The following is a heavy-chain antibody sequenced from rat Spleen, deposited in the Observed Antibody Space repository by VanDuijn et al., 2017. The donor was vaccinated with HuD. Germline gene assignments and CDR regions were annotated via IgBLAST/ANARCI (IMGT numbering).Heavy chain of an antibody. V-gene: IGHV2-13*01. CDR2: IWGDGST. CDR1: GFSLTNYG. CDR3: TRAGYGGYTA. D-gene: IGHD1-11*01. J-gene: IGHJ2*01. Sequence: QVQLKESGPGLVQPLQTLSLTCTVSGFSLTNYGVTWVRQPPGKGLEWMGGIWGDGSTNYKSALKSRLSISRDTSKTQVFLKMNSLQTEYTAIYFCTRAGYGGYTAWGQGVMVTVSS.